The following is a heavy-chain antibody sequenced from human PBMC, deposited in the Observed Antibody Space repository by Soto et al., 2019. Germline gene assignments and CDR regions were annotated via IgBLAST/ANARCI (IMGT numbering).Heavy chain of an antibody. J-gene: IGHJ4*02. V-gene: IGHV3-23*01. CDR2: ISISGDVT. CDR1: GFTFSSYA. Sequence: GGSLRLSCAASGFTFSSYAMSWVRQVPGKGLEWVSAISISGDVTYYADSVKGRFTISRDNSKNTVYLQMKSLRAEDTAVYYCAKIRNQRVLTGKWQPLYSDDWGQGTLVTVSS. D-gene: IGHD5-12*01. CDR3: AKIRNQRVLTGKWQPLYSDD.